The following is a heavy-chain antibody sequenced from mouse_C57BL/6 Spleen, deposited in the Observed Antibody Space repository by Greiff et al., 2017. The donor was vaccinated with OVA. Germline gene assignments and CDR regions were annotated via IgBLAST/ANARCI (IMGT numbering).Heavy chain of an antibody. J-gene: IGHJ2*01. Sequence: EVKLQQSGPGLVKPSQSLSLTCSVTGYSITSGYYWNLIRKFPGNQLEWMGFISYDGSTNYNPSLKNRTSITRDTSKNHFYLKLNSVTTDDTATYDCARDRTAPATGVDYWGQGTTLTVSS. D-gene: IGHD3-1*01. CDR1: GYSITSGYY. V-gene: IGHV3-6*01. CDR2: ISYDGST. CDR3: ARDRTAPATGVDY.